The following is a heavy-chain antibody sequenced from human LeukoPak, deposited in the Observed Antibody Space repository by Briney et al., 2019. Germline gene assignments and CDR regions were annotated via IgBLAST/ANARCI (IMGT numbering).Heavy chain of an antibody. CDR2: SSSSSSMI. CDR1: GFTFSSYS. CDR3: ARDYGDLPARVPYFDY. J-gene: IGHJ4*02. V-gene: IGHV3-48*02. Sequence: PGGSLRLSCAASGFTFSSYSMNCVRHAPGKGLEWVSYSSSSSSMIYYEDSVKGQFTISRDNVKNSLYQQMKSLRDENTAIYYCARDYGDLPARVPYFDYWGQGTLVTVSS. D-gene: IGHD4-17*01.